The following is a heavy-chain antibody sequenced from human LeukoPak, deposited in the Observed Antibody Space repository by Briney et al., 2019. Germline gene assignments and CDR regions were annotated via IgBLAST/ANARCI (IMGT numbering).Heavy chain of an antibody. J-gene: IGHJ3*02. D-gene: IGHD3-16*01. Sequence: KHSQTLSLTCAISGDSVSSNNAVWNWIRQSPSRGLEWLGKTYYRSKWLNDSAVSVKSRITINPDTSKNQISLQLNSVTPEDTAVYYCARSLWGGALDIRGQGTTVAVSS. V-gene: IGHV6-1*01. CDR2: TYYRSKWLN. CDR3: ARSLWGGALDI. CDR1: GDSVSSNNAV.